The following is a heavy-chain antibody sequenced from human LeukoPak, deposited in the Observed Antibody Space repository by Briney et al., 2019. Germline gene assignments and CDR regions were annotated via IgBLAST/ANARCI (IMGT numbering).Heavy chain of an antibody. J-gene: IGHJ3*02. V-gene: IGHV4-61*02. CDR2: IFTSGST. Sequence: PSETLSLTCTVSGGSISSVNYYWSWIRQPAGKGLEWIGRIFTSGSTNYNPSLKSRVTMSVDTSKNQFSLKLTSVTAADTAVYFCARGPYSYDSSGAFDIWGQGTMVTVSS. D-gene: IGHD3-22*01. CDR3: ARGPYSYDSSGAFDI. CDR1: GGSISSVNYY.